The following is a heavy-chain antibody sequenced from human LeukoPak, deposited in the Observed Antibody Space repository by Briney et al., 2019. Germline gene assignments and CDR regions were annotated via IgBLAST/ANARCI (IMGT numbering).Heavy chain of an antibody. V-gene: IGHV3-30*01. CDR2: ISYDGSNK. D-gene: IGHD3-9*01. CDR1: GFTFSSYA. CDR3: AREFYDILTGYYTQDAFDI. J-gene: IGHJ3*02. Sequence: HTGRSLRLSCAASGFTFSSYAMHWVRQAPGKGLEWVAVISYDGSNKYYADSVKGRFTISRDNSKNTLYLQMNSLRAEDTAVYYCAREFYDILTGYYTQDAFDIWGQGTMVTVSS.